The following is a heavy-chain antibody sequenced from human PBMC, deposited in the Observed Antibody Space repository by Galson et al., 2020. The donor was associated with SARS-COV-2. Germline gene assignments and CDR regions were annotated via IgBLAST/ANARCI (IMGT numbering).Heavy chain of an antibody. CDR2: IKGDGSET. CDR1: GFTFNDFC. Sequence: GALRLSCEVSGFTFNDFCMSWFRQAPGKGLEWVANIKGDGSETNYADFVKGRFSISRDNAANSLYLQMNSLRVEDSAVYYCSREGWQGGYWGQGTRVTFSS. CDR3: SREGWQGGY. J-gene: IGHJ4*02. V-gene: IGHV3-7*01. D-gene: IGHD6-19*01.